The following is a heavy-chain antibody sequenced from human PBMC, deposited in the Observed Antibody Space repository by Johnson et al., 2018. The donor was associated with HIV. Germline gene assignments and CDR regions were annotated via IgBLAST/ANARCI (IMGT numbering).Heavy chain of an antibody. V-gene: IGHV3-23*04. J-gene: IGHJ3*02. CDR3: AKGLRTYYDFWGGYQDSFDI. CDR2: ISGSGGST. D-gene: IGHD3-3*01. CDR1: GFTFSSYA. Sequence: EVQLVESGGGLVQPGGSLRLSCAASGFTFSSYAMSWVRQAPGKGLEWVSAISGSGGSTYYADSVKGRFTISRDNSKNTLYLQMNSLRAEDTAAYYCAKGLRTYYDFWGGYQDSFDIWGQGTMVTVSS.